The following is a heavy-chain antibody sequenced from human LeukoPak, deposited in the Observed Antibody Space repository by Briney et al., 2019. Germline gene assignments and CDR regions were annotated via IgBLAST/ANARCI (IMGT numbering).Heavy chain of an antibody. D-gene: IGHD3-16*01. J-gene: IGHJ4*02. V-gene: IGHV4-39*07. Sequence: SETLSRTCTVSGGSISSSSYYWGWIRQPPGKGLEWIGSIYYSGSTYYNPSLKSRVTISVDTSKNQFSLKLSSVTAADTAVYYCATLSGPFDYWGQGTLVTVSS. CDR2: IYYSGST. CDR3: ATLSGPFDY. CDR1: GGSISSSSYY.